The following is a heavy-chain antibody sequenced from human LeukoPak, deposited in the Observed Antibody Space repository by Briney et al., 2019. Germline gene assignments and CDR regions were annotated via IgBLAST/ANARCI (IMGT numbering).Heavy chain of an antibody. CDR2: MNPNSGNT. CDR1: GYTFTSYD. CDR3: ARGYYYGSGSYYPNDY. Sequence: ASVKVSCKASGYTFTSYDINWVRQATGQGLEWMGWMNPNSGNTGYAQKFQGRVTMTRNTSISTACMELSSLRSEDTAVYYCARGYYYGSGSYYPNDYWGQGTLVTVSS. V-gene: IGHV1-8*01. J-gene: IGHJ4*02. D-gene: IGHD3-10*01.